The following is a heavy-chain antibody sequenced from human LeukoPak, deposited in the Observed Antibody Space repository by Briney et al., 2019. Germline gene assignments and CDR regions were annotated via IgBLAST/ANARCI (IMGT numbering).Heavy chain of an antibody. J-gene: IGHJ5*01. Sequence: ASVKVSCKTSGFNFMRHGISWLRQAPGQGPEWMGWISGSSGDTKYGQKFQGRVSVATDTSTNTAYLEVTSLRFDDTAVYYCAKDLNYFGPGGSNWFDSWGQGTLVTVSS. V-gene: IGHV1-18*01. CDR3: AKDLNYFGPGGSNWFDS. CDR1: GFNFMRHG. D-gene: IGHD3-10*01. CDR2: ISGSSGDT.